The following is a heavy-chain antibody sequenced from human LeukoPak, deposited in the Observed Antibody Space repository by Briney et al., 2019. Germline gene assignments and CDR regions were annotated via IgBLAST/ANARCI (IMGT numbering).Heavy chain of an antibody. Sequence: GASVKVSCKASGYTFTGYYMHWVRQAPGQGLEWMGIINPSGGSTSYAQKFQGRVTMTRDTSTSTVYMELSSLRSEDTAVYYCARDYGAGVVVTPDLPDYWGQGTLVTVSS. J-gene: IGHJ4*02. CDR1: GYTFTGYY. CDR3: ARDYGAGVVVTPDLPDY. CDR2: INPSGGST. D-gene: IGHD3-22*01. V-gene: IGHV1-46*01.